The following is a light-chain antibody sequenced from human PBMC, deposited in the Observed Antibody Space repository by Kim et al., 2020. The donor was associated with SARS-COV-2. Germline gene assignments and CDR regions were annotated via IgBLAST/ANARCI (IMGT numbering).Light chain of an antibody. CDR2: GAT. V-gene: IGKV1-39*01. J-gene: IGKJ4*01. CDR1: QSITSS. Sequence: DIQMTQSPSSLSASVGDRVTISCRASQSITSSLNWYQQKPGKAPKLLIYGATNLQSGVPSRFSGSGSGTHFTLTISSLQPEDFATYYCQQRYGFPLTFGGGTKVDIK. CDR3: QQRYGFPLT.